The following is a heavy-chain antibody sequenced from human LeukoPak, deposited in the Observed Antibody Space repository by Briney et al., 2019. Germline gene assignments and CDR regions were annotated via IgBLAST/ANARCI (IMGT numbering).Heavy chain of an antibody. V-gene: IGHV4-59*08. CDR1: GGSIGSYY. CDR2: IYYSGSA. Sequence: SETLSLTCTVSGGSIGSYYWTWIRQPPGKGLEWIGYIYYSGSANYNPSLNGRVTISVDTSKKQFSLKLSSVTAADTAVYYCARRIAVAGQDYYYYGMGVWGQGTTVTVSS. CDR3: ARRIAVAGQDYYYYGMGV. D-gene: IGHD6-19*01. J-gene: IGHJ6*02.